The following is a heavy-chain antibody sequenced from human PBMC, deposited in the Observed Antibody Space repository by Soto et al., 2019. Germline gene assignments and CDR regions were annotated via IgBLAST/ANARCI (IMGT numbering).Heavy chain of an antibody. D-gene: IGHD3-22*01. CDR3: VRDYYDTSGYPNTFDM. J-gene: IGHJ3*02. CDR1: GFTLSRHT. V-gene: IGHV3-21*01. CDR2: IGSRTSDI. Sequence: TGGSLRLSCAASGFTLSRHTMNWVRQAPGKGLEWVSFIGSRTSDIYYADSVKGRFTISRDNAKNSPYLDLTRLRAEDTAVYFCVRDYYDTSGYPNTFDMWGQGTMVTVSS.